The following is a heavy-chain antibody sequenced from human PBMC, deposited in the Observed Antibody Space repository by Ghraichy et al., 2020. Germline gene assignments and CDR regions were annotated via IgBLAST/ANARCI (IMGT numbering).Heavy chain of an antibody. CDR1: GDSISRYY. J-gene: IGHJ4*02. CDR3: AKTSYYYESSGYQYFFDY. D-gene: IGHD3-22*01. Sequence: SETLSLTCIVSGDSISRYYWSWIRQSPGKGLEWIGYIYHSGSTNYNPSLKSRVIISVDTSKNQFSLKLSSVTAADTAVYYCAKTSYYYESSGYQYFFDYWGQGTRVTVSS. V-gene: IGHV4-59*01. CDR2: IYHSGST.